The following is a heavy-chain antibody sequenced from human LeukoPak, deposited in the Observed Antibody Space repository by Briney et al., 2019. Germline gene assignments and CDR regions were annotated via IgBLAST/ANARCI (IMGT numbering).Heavy chain of an antibody. CDR2: ISWNSGSI. D-gene: IGHD3-22*01. V-gene: IGHV3-23*01. CDR3: AKASYYDSSGYYDAFDI. Sequence: GGSLRLSCAASGFSFSTSTMTWVRQAPGKGLEWVSGISWNSGSIGYADSVKGRFTISRDNSKNTLYLQMNSLRAEDTAVYYCAKASYYDSSGYYDAFDIWGQGTMVTVSS. CDR1: GFSFSTST. J-gene: IGHJ3*02.